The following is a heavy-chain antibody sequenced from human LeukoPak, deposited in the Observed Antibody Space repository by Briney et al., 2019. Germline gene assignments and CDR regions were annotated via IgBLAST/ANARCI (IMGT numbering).Heavy chain of an antibody. J-gene: IGHJ4*02. CDR2: IYYSGST. CDR3: ARGNILTGYYTLYYVDS. V-gene: IGHV4-39*01. D-gene: IGHD3-9*01. CDR1: GGSISSSYYY. Sequence: SETLSLTCTVSGGSISSSYYYWGWIRQPPGKGLEWIGSIYYSGSTYYRPSLKSRVTISADMSTHQFSLKLNSVTTTDTAVYYCARGNILTGYYTLYYVDSWGQGTLVTVSS.